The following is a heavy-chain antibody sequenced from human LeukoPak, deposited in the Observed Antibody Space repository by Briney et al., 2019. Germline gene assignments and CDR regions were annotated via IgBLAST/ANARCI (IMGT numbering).Heavy chain of an antibody. D-gene: IGHD2-15*01. CDR1: GFTFTTYA. CDR2: ITGNGVDT. CDR3: AKGTLGQCSGSRCYPFDY. V-gene: IGHV3-23*01. Sequence: GGSLRLSCAASGFTFTTYAMTWVRQAPGKGLECVSVITGNGVDTAYADSVQGRFTISRDNSKNTLYLQMNSLRAEDTAVYYCAKGTLGQCSGSRCYPFDYWGQGTLVTVSS. J-gene: IGHJ4*02.